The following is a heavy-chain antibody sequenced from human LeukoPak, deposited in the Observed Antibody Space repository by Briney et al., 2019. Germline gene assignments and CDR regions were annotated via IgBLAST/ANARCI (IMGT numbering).Heavy chain of an antibody. V-gene: IGHV4-34*01. CDR1: GGSFSGYY. J-gene: IGHJ3*02. CDR2: INHSGST. Sequence: SETLSLTCAVYGGSFSGYYWSWIRQPPGKGLEWIGEINHSGSTNYNPSLKSRVTISVDTSKNQFSLKLSSVTAADTAVYYCARHLITADAFDIWGQGTMVTVSS. CDR3: ARHLITADAFDI.